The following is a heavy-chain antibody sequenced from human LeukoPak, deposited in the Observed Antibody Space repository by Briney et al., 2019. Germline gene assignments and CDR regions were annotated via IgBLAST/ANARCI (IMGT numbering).Heavy chain of an antibody. Sequence: ASVKVSCKASGYTFINYYIHWVRQATGQGLEWMGWMNPKSGNTGYAQKFQGRVTITRNTSVSTAYMELSSLKSEDTAVYYCARVPEYYYYMDVWGKGTTVTVSS. D-gene: IGHD1-14*01. CDR2: MNPKSGNT. CDR3: ARVPEYYYYMDV. J-gene: IGHJ6*03. V-gene: IGHV1-8*03. CDR1: GYTFINYY.